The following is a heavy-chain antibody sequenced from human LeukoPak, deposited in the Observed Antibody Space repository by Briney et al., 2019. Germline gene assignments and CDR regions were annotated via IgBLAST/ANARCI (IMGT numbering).Heavy chain of an antibody. J-gene: IGHJ3*02. V-gene: IGHV4-59*08. CDR2: SYYSGST. D-gene: IGHD2-15*01. CDR3: ARTPGAFDI. CDR1: NGSISNYF. Sequence: ASETLSLTCSVSNGSISNYFWSWIRQTPGKGLEWIGYSYYSGSTNYNPSLKSRVSISVDMTNNHFSLTLSSATAADTAVYYCARTPGAFDIWGQGTMVTVSS.